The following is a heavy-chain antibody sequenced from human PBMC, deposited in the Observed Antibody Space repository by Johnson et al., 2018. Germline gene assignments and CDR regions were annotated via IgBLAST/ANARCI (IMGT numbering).Heavy chain of an antibody. CDR1: GGSISSYY. Sequence: QVQLQESGPGLVKPSETLSLTCTVSGGSISSYYWSWIRQPPGKGLEWIGYIYYSGSTNYTPSLKSRVTISVDTSKNQFSLKLSSVTAADTAVYYCARDTYYYDSSGYYPYYYYYMDVWGKGTTVTVSS. V-gene: IGHV4-59*01. D-gene: IGHD3-22*01. CDR3: ARDTYYYDSSGYYPYYYYYMDV. CDR2: IYYSGST. J-gene: IGHJ6*03.